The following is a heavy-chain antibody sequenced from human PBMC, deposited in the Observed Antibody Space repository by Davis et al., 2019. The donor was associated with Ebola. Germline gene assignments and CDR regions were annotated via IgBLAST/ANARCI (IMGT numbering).Heavy chain of an antibody. D-gene: IGHD4-17*01. Sequence: GESLKISCAASGFVFSSYVMSWVRRAPGKGLEWVSTLGTSADTYYADSVKGRFTVSRDNAQNSLYLQMNSLRHEDTAVYYCARDPGVDYGDYLDSWGQGTLVTVSS. CDR2: LGTSADT. J-gene: IGHJ4*02. CDR3: ARDPGVDYGDYLDS. V-gene: IGHV3-69-1*01. CDR1: GFVFSSYV.